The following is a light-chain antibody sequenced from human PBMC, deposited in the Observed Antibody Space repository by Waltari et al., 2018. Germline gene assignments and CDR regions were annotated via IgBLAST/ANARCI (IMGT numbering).Light chain of an antibody. J-gene: IGKJ1*01. CDR3: QQYNSYAWT. V-gene: IGKV1-5*01. CDR1: QSISSW. CDR2: DAS. Sequence: DIQMTQSPSTLSASVGDRVTITCRASQSISSWLAWYQQNPGKAPKLLIYDASSLESGVPSRFSGIGSGTEFTLTISSLQPDDFATYYCQQYNSYAWTFGQGTKVEIK.